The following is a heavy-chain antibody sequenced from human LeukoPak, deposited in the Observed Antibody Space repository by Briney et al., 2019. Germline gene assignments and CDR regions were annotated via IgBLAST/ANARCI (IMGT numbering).Heavy chain of an antibody. D-gene: IGHD3-10*01. CDR1: GDSISGHY. Sequence: SETLSLTCTVSGDSISGHYWNWIRQPAGKGLEWIGRIHASGNTYSNPSLKSRVTMPVDTSENHFSLKLSSVTAADTAVYYCARIGVGSGNYYHFDYWGQGILVTVSS. CDR3: ARIGVGSGNYYHFDY. V-gene: IGHV4-4*07. J-gene: IGHJ4*02. CDR2: IHASGNT.